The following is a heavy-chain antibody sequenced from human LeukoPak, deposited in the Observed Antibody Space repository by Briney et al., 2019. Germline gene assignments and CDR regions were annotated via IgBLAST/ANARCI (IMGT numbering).Heavy chain of an antibody. CDR3: ARVRLNDILTGYYTGAYYFDY. D-gene: IGHD3-9*01. V-gene: IGHV3-11*06. CDR2: ISSSIGYP. CDR1: GFTFSDYY. J-gene: IGHJ4*02. Sequence: GGSLRLSCAASGFTFSDYYMSWIRKAPGKGLEGVSYISSSIGYPNYADSVKGRFTISRDNAKNSLYLQMNSLRAEDTAVYYCARVRLNDILTGYYTGAYYFDYWGQGTLVTVSS.